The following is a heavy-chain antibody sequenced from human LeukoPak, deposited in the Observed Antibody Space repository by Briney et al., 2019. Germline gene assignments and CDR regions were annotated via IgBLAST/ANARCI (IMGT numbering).Heavy chain of an antibody. V-gene: IGHV1-69*04. D-gene: IGHD1-26*01. J-gene: IGHJ3*01. CDR3: AREGASYAFDV. CDR2: IIPILGIA. Sequence: GASVKVFCKASGGTFSSYAISWVRQAPGQGLEWMGRIIPILGIANYAQKFQGRVTITADKSTSTAYMELSSLRSEDTAVYYCAREGASYAFDVWGQGTMVTVSS. CDR1: GGTFSSYA.